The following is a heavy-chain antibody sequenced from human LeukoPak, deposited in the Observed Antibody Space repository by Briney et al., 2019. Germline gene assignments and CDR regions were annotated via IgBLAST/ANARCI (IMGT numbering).Heavy chain of an antibody. CDR1: GYTFTSYG. CDR3: ARDLENEWIRITIFRVAPPPRMDV. Sequence: GSSVKVSCKASGYTFTSYGNSWVRQAPGQGLEWMGWISAYNGNTNYAQKLQGRATKTTDTSTSTDYMELRSLRSDGTAVYYCARDLENEWIRITIFRVAPPPRMDVWGQGTTVTVSS. V-gene: IGHV1-18*01. D-gene: IGHD3-3*01. CDR2: ISAYNGNT. J-gene: IGHJ6*02.